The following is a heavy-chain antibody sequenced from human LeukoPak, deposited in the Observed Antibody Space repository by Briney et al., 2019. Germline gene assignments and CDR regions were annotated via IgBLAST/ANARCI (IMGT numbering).Heavy chain of an antibody. D-gene: IGHD6-6*01. Sequence: ASVKVSCKASGYTFTSYDINWVRQATGQGLEWMGWMNPNSGNTGYAQKFQGRVTITRNTSISTAYMELSSLRSEDTAVYYCAREASSSSSLVRYNWFDPWGQGTLVTVSS. J-gene: IGHJ5*02. V-gene: IGHV1-8*03. CDR3: AREASSSSSLVRYNWFDP. CDR2: MNPNSGNT. CDR1: GYTFTSYD.